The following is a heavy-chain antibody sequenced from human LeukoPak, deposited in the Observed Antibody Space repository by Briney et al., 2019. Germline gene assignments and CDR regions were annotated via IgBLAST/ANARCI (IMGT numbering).Heavy chain of an antibody. CDR3: ARGPGYSSGWYFKPGGDAFDI. V-gene: IGHV4-34*01. Sequence: SETLSLTCAVYGGSFSGYYWSWIRQPPGKGLEWIGEINHSGSTNYNPSLKSRVTISADTSKNQFSLKLSSVTAADTAVYYCARGPGYSSGWYFKPGGDAFDIWGQGTMVTVSS. CDR2: INHSGST. D-gene: IGHD6-19*01. J-gene: IGHJ3*02. CDR1: GGSFSGYY.